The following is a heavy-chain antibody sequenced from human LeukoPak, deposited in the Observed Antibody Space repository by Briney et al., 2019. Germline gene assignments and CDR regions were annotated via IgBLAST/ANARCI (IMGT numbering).Heavy chain of an antibody. Sequence: PSETLSLTCTVSGGSISNSSYYWGWIRQPPGKGLEWIGSIYYSGSTYYNPSLKSRVTISVDTSKNQFSLKLSSVTAADTAVYYCARHGDYGDYVAFDIWGQGTMVTVSS. CDR3: ARHGDYGDYVAFDI. CDR1: GGSISNSSYY. CDR2: IYYSGST. V-gene: IGHV4-39*01. D-gene: IGHD4-17*01. J-gene: IGHJ3*02.